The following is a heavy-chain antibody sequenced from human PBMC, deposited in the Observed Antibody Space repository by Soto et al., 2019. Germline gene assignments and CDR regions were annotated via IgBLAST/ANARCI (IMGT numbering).Heavy chain of an antibody. CDR3: TRVKYILYAPESIDS. CDR2: MNRNSDKT. J-gene: IGHJ4*02. D-gene: IGHD3-16*01. CDR1: GYTFTSYD. Sequence: QVQLVQSGAEVRKPGASVKVSCKASGYTFTSYDINWLRQTTGEGLVWMGWMNRNSDKTIYAPMFQGRVTMTRNTFTNPAYMELTRLTSADTAVYYCTRVKYILYAPESIDSWGPGPLVTVSS. V-gene: IGHV1-8*01.